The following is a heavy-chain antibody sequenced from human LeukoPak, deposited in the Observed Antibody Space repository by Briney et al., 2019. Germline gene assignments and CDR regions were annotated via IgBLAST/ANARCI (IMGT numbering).Heavy chain of an antibody. CDR1: GGSISSYY. CDR2: IHTSGST. V-gene: IGHV4-4*07. CDR3: ARGPDYGGNSRLFDY. D-gene: IGHD4-23*01. J-gene: IGHJ4*02. Sequence: SETLSLTCTVSGGSISSYYWSWIRQPAGKGLEWIGRIHTSGSTNYNPSLKSRVTISVDTSKNQFSLKLSSVTAADTAVYYCARGPDYGGNSRLFDYWGQGTLVTVSS.